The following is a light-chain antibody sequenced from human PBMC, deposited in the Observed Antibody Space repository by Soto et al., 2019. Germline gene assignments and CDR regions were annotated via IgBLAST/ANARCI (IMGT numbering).Light chain of an antibody. CDR2: ANS. CDR1: SSNIGAGYD. J-gene: IGLJ1*01. CDR3: QSYDSTVSGYV. Sequence: QPVLAQPPSVSGAPGQRVTISCTGSSSNIGAGYDVHWYQHLPGTAPKLVIYANSNRPLGVPDRFSGSESGASASLAITGLQAEDEADYYCQSYDSTVSGYVFGTGTKVTVL. V-gene: IGLV1-40*01.